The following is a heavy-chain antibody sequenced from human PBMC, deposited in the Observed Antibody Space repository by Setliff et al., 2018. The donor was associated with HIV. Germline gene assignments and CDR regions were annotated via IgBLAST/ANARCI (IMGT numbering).Heavy chain of an antibody. D-gene: IGHD2-8*01. CDR3: ARGARLLTGYADRWDYYYMRI. CDR2: INHSGRT. Sequence: SETLSLTCAVSGGSFSVYYWRWIRQPPGKGLEWIGEINHSGRTNYNPSLKSRITITVDTSKDQFSLKLSSVTAADTAVYYCARGARLLTGYADRWDYYYMRIWGKGTTVTVSS. CDR1: GGSFSVYY. V-gene: IGHV4-34*01. J-gene: IGHJ6*03.